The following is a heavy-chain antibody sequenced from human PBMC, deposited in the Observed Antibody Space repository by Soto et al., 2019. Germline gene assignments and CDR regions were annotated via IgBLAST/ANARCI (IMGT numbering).Heavy chain of an antibody. CDR2: INGATGQT. D-gene: IGHD3-10*01. Sequence: ASVNVFFKASGYTFSTYSMHWVRQAPGHSLEWMGWINGATGQTRSSQMFKDRVTITRETSASTAYMELSGLRSGDQSVYYCARGKGMAENYYYYGMDIGGRGTTVKISS. CDR1: GYTFSTYS. CDR3: ARGKGMAENYYYYGMDI. J-gene: IGHJ6*01. V-gene: IGHV1-3*01.